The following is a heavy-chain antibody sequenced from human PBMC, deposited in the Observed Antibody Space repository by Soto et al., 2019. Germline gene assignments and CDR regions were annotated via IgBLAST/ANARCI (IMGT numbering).Heavy chain of an antibody. CDR1: DASISTATFY. Sequence: SETLSLTCTVSDASISTATFYWIRQLPGEALEWIGYIYYSGTAYYNSSLRSRATLSLDTSKSEFSLTLTSLTAADTAVYYCARGEAGVAGRLDYWGQGTLVTVSS. CDR2: IYYSGTA. V-gene: IGHV4-31*03. J-gene: IGHJ4*02. D-gene: IGHD6-19*01. CDR3: ARGEAGVAGRLDY.